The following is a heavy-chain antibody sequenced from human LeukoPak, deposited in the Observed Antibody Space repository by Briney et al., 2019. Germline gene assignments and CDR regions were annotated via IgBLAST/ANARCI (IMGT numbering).Heavy chain of an antibody. CDR3: AREGYCSGGSCYSRWFDP. Sequence: SVTVSCTASGGTFSSYAISWVRQAPGQGLEWMGGIIPIFGTANYAQKFQGRVTITADESTSTAYMELSSLRSEDTAVYYCAREGYCSGGSCYSRWFDPWGQGTLVTVSS. CDR2: IIPIFGTA. CDR1: GGTFSSYA. V-gene: IGHV1-69*01. D-gene: IGHD2-15*01. J-gene: IGHJ5*02.